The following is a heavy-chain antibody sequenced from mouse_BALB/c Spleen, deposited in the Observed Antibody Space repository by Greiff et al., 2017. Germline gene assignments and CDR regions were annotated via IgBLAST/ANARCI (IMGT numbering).Heavy chain of an antibody. J-gene: IGHJ3*01. CDR1: GFTFSSFG. CDR2: ISSGSSTI. D-gene: IGHD2-14*01. CDR3: ARGDRYAFAY. V-gene: IGHV5-17*02. Sequence: EVKLMESGGGLVQPGGSRKLSCAASGFTFSSFGMHWVRQAPEKGLEWVAYISSGSSTIYYADTVKGRFTISRDNPKNTLFLQMTSLRSEDTAMYYCARGDRYAFAYWGQGTLVTVSA.